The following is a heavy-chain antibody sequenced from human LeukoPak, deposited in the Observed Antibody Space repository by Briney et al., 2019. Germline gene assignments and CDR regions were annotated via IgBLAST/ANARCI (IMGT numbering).Heavy chain of an antibody. CDR2: ISSSGSTI. V-gene: IGHV3-48*03. D-gene: IGHD5-12*01. CDR3: SRPGYDGFDY. Sequence: GGSLRLSCAASGFTFSSYEMNWVRQAPGKGLEWVSYISSSGSTIYYADSVKGRFTISRDNAKNSLYLQMNSLRAEDTAVYYCSRPGYDGFDYWGPGTLVTVSS. J-gene: IGHJ4*02. CDR1: GFTFSSYE.